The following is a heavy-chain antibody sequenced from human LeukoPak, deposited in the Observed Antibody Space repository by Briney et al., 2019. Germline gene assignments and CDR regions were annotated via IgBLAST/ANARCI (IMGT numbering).Heavy chain of an antibody. CDR2: IYYSGNT. J-gene: IGHJ5*02. Sequence: SETLSLICSVSGGSVSSHYWTWIRQPPGKGLEWIGYIYYSGNTNYNPSLKSRVTISVDTSKNQFSLKLSSVTAADTAVYYCARDLYGGYCSRTSCYGNYFDPWGRGTLVTVSS. CDR3: ARDLYGGYCSRTSCYGNYFDP. D-gene: IGHD2-2*01. CDR1: GGSVSSHY. V-gene: IGHV4-59*02.